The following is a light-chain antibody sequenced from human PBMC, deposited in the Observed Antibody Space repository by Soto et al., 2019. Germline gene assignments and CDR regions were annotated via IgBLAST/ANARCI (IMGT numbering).Light chain of an antibody. CDR2: KAS. J-gene: IGKJ1*01. CDR1: QSISSW. Sequence: DIQMTQSPSTLSASVGDRVTITCRASQSISSWLAWYQQKPGKAPKLLIYKASSLESGVPSRFSGSGSGTEFTLTISSLQPDDLATYYCQQYNSYPWPFGQGTKVEIK. CDR3: QQYNSYPWP. V-gene: IGKV1-5*03.